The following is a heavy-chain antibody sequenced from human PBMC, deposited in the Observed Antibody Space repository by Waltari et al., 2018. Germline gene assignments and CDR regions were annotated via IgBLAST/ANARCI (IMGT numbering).Heavy chain of an antibody. D-gene: IGHD2-15*01. V-gene: IGHV3-21*01. CDR1: GFTFRRYS. CDR3: ARGDLPVAAAPTDV. Sequence: EVQLVESGGGLVKPGGSLRLSCAASGFTFRRYSMNWVRQAPGKGLEGVSSISSSSSYIYYADSVKGRFTISRDNAKNSLYLQMNSLRAEDTAVYYCARGDLPVAAAPTDVWGQGTTVTVSS. CDR2: ISSSSSYI. J-gene: IGHJ6*02.